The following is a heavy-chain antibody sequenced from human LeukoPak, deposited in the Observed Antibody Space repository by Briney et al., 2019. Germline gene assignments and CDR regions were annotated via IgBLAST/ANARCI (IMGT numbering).Heavy chain of an antibody. V-gene: IGHV1-18*01. Sequence: ASVKVSCKASGYTFTSYGISWVRQAPGQGLEWVGWVSSYNGDTNYAQRFQGRVTMNTDTFTSTAYMELTSLRSDDTAVYYCAREAAMVNWFDPWGQGTLVTVSS. D-gene: IGHD5-18*01. J-gene: IGHJ5*02. CDR3: AREAAMVNWFDP. CDR1: GYTFTSYG. CDR2: VSSYNGDT.